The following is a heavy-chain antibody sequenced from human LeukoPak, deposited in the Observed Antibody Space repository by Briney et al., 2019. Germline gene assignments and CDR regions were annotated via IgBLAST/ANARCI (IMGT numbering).Heavy chain of an antibody. CDR1: GFTFSSYW. CDR2: IKQDGSEK. D-gene: IGHD3-3*01. Sequence: GGSLRLSCAASGFTFSSYWMSWVRQAPGKGLEWVANIKQDGSEKYYVDSVKGRFTISRDNAKNSLYLHMNSLRAEDTAVYYCARGIRSVRTYYDFWSGYYYYFDYWGQGTLVTVSS. CDR3: ARGIRSVRTYYDFWSGYYYYFDY. J-gene: IGHJ4*02. V-gene: IGHV3-7*01.